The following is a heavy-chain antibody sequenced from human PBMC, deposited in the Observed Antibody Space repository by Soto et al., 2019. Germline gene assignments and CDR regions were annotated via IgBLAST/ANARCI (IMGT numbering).Heavy chain of an antibody. V-gene: IGHV3-23*01. CDR1: GFTFSSFA. Sequence: GGSLRLSCAASGFTFSSFAMSWVRQAPGKGLEWVSAISGSAGSTYYADSVKGRFTISRDNSKNTLYLQMNSLRAEDTAVYYCSKDPPKGRLGELSPFDYWGQGTPVTVSS. CDR2: ISGSAGST. J-gene: IGHJ4*02. D-gene: IGHD3-16*02. CDR3: SKDPPKGRLGELSPFDY.